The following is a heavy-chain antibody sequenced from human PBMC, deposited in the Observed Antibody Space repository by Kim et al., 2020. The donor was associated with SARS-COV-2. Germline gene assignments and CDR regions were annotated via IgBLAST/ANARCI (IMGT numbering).Heavy chain of an antibody. CDR3: ARERGEGNYDILTGPGWYYYYGMDV. J-gene: IGHJ6*02. D-gene: IGHD3-9*01. V-gene: IGHV5-10-1*01. Sequence: GESLKISCKGSGYSFTSYWISWVRQMPGKGLEWMGRIDPSDSYTNYSPSFQGHVTISADKSISTAYLQWSSLKASDTAMYYCARERGEGNYDILTGPGWYYYYGMDVWGQGTTVTVSS. CDR2: IDPSDSYT. CDR1: GYSFTSYW.